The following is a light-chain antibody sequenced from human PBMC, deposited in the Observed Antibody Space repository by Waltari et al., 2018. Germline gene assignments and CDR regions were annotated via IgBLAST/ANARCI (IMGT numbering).Light chain of an antibody. CDR3: QQYNAWPLT. CDR1: QNIYFN. CDR2: GAS. V-gene: IGKV3D-15*01. Sequence: EIVMTQSPATLSVSPGERATLSCRASQNIYFNLAWYQQRPVQAPRVLVYGASTRDTGIPARFSGSVSGTEFTLTISNLQSEDFAFYFCQQYNAWPLTFGGGTKVEVK. J-gene: IGKJ4*01.